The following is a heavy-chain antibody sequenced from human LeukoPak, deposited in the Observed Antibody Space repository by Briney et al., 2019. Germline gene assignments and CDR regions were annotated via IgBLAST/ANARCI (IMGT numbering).Heavy chain of an antibody. CDR3: ARRGVGSGWYKGAFDI. V-gene: IGHV4-39*01. J-gene: IGHJ3*02. CDR2: IYYSGST. D-gene: IGHD6-19*01. CDR1: GGSISSSSYY. Sequence: ASETLSLTCTVSGGSISSSSYYWGWIRQPPGKGLEWIGSIYYSGSTYYNPSLKSRVTISVDTSKNQFSLKLSSVTAADTAVYYCARRGVGSGWYKGAFDIWGQGTMVTVSS.